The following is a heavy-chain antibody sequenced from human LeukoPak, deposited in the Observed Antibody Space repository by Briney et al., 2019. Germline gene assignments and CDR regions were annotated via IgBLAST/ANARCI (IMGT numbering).Heavy chain of an antibody. CDR1: GFTFSSYA. CDR2: ISGSGGST. V-gene: IGHV3-23*01. D-gene: IGHD3-16*01. CDR3: AKVTMGDVWFDP. J-gene: IGHJ5*02. Sequence: PGGSLRLSCAASGFTFSSYAMSWVRQAPGKGLEWVSAISGSGGSTYYADSVKGRFSISTDNTKNMVYLQMSSLRAEDTAVYYCAKVTMGDVWFDPWGQRTLVTVSS.